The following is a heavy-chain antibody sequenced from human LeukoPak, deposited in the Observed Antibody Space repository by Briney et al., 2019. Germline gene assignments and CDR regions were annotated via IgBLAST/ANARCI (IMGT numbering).Heavy chain of an antibody. CDR2: TNSDGSST. V-gene: IGHV3-74*01. J-gene: IGHJ4*02. CDR1: GFTFSSYW. D-gene: IGHD4-17*01. Sequence: GGSLRLSCAASGFTFSSYWMHWVRQAPGKGLVWVSRTNSDGSSTSYADFVKGRFTISRDNAKNTLYLQMNSLRAEDTAVYYCAKAPGAGDLRLFDYWGQGTLVTVSS. CDR3: AKAPGAGDLRLFDY.